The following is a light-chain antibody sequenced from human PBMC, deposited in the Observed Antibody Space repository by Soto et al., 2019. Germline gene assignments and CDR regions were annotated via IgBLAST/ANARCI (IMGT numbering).Light chain of an antibody. V-gene: IGKV1-5*01. Sequence: DIQMTQSPSTLSEFVGDTVTITCRASQNINRYLAWYQQKPGKAPKLLIYDSSTLERGVPSRFNGSGSATAFTLTISGLQPEDFATYYCQQYYNSSRLNCGGGTKVDIK. CDR2: DSS. CDR3: QQYYNSSRLN. CDR1: QNINRY. J-gene: IGKJ4*01.